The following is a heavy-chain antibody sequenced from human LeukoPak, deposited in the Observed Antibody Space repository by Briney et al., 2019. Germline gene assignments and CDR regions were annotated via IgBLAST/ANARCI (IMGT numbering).Heavy chain of an antibody. CDR2: MNPNSGNT. V-gene: IGHV1-8*01. CDR1: GYTLTSYD. J-gene: IGHJ4*02. D-gene: IGHD5-12*01. Sequence: ASVNVSCKASGYTLTSYDINWVRQATGPGLEWMGWMNPNSGNTGYEQKFQGRVTMTRDMSTSTVYMELSSLRSEDTAVYYCARGVGYGYEGVYYFDYWGQGTLVTVSS. CDR3: ARGVGYGYEGVYYFDY.